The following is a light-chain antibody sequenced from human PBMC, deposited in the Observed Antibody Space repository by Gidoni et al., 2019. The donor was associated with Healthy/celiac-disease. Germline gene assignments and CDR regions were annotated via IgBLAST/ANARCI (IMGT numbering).Light chain of an antibody. CDR2: DAS. J-gene: IGKJ3*01. V-gene: IGKV3-11*01. CDR3: QQRSNWPLC. CDR1: QSVSSY. Sequence: DIVLTQSPATLSLSPGERATLSCRASQSVSSYLAWYQQKPGQAPRLLIYDASNRATGIPARFSGSGSGTDFTLTISSLEPEDFAVYYCQQRSNWPLCFGPGTKVDIK.